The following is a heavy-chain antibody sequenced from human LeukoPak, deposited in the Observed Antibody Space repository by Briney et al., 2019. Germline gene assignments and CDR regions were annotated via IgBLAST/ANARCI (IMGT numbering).Heavy chain of an antibody. CDR2: INNDGSYT. D-gene: IGHD2-8*02. V-gene: IGHV3-74*01. CDR1: GFHLNHYW. CDR3: VRDLVDPADY. Sequence: QSGGSLRLSCAASGFHLNHYWMHWVRQAPGKGLVWVSRINNDGSYTNYADSVKGRFTISRDNAKNTVYLQMNSLRAEDTSVFYCVRDLVDPADYWGQGTLVTVSS. J-gene: IGHJ4*02.